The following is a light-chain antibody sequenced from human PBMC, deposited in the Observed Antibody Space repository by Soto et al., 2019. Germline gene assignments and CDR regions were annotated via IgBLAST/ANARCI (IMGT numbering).Light chain of an antibody. CDR1: QSINTY. J-gene: IGKJ2*01. CDR3: QQCYSSPYT. V-gene: IGKV1-39*01. CDR2: AAS. Sequence: DIQMTQSPSSLSASVGERITITCRASQSINTYLNWYQQKPGIAPNLLLYAASSLQSGVPSRFSGSGSGTDLTLTISSLQPEEFATYECQQCYSSPYTFGLGTNVEIK.